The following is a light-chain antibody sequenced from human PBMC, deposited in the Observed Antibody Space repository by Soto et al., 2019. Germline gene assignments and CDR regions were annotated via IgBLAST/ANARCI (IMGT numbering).Light chain of an antibody. Sequence: QSVLTQPPSASGAPGQRVTISCSGSSSNIGSDSVSWYQQLPGTAPKLLIYYNNQRPSGVPDRFSGSKSGTSASLAISGLQSEDEADYYCPAWDDSLNGVVFGGGTKLTVL. CDR2: YNN. CDR1: SSNIGSDS. J-gene: IGLJ3*02. V-gene: IGLV1-44*01. CDR3: PAWDDSLNGVV.